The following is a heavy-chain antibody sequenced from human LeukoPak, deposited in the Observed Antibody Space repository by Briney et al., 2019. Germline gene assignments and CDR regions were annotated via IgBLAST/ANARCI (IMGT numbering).Heavy chain of an antibody. D-gene: IGHD6-13*01. CDR2: IYYSGGI. V-gene: IGHV4-39*07. CDR1: GGSISSSSYY. Sequence: SETLSLTCTVSGGSISSSSYYWGWIRQPPGKGLEWIGSIYYSGGIYYNPSLKSRVTISVDTSKNQFSLKLSSVTAADTAVYYCARYSSSSSFFDYWGQGTLVTVSS. J-gene: IGHJ4*02. CDR3: ARYSSSSSFFDY.